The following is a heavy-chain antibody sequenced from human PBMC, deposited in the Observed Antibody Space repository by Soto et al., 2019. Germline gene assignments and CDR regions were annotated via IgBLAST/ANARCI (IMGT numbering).Heavy chain of an antibody. J-gene: IGHJ5*02. Sequence: QVQLVQSGAEVKKPGSSVKVSCKASGGTFSSYAISWVRQAPGQGLEWMGEIIPIFGTANYAQKFQGRVTITAXXSXSXXYMELSSLRSEDTAVYYCARDRAPSSGYYPYWFDPWGQGTLVTVSS. CDR1: GGTFSSYA. V-gene: IGHV1-69*12. CDR2: IIPIFGTA. CDR3: ARDRAPSSGYYPYWFDP. D-gene: IGHD3-22*01.